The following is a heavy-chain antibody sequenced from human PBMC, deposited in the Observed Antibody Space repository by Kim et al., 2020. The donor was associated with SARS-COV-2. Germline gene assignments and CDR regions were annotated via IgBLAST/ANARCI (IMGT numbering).Heavy chain of an antibody. CDR3: ARERRHCSTSSCLFYFDD. V-gene: IGHV3-33*07. J-gene: IGHJ4*02. CDR1: GFIFSSFC. CDR2: IGYDGSNK. Sequence: GGSLRLSCAASGFIFSSFCMSWVRQAPGKGLEWVAGIGYDGSNKYYGESVKGRLTISRDNSNNTLHLQMDSLRAEDTAIYYCARERRHCSTSSCLFYFDDWGQGTQVTVSS. D-gene: IGHD2-2*01.